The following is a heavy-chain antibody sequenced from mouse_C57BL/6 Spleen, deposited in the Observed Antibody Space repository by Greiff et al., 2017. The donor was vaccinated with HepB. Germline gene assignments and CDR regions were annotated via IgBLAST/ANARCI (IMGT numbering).Heavy chain of an antibody. Sequence: VQLKESGPGLVKPSQSLSLTCSVTGYSITSGYYWNWIRQFPGNKLEWMGYISYDGSNNYNPSLKNRISITRDTSKNQFFLKLNSVTTEDTATYYCARELGRGYFDYWGQGTTLTVSS. V-gene: IGHV3-6*01. CDR3: ARELGRGYFDY. D-gene: IGHD4-1*01. CDR1: GYSITSGYY. CDR2: ISYDGSN. J-gene: IGHJ2*01.